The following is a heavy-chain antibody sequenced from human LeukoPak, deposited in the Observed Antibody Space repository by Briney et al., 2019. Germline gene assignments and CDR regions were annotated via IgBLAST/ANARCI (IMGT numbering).Heavy chain of an antibody. D-gene: IGHD4-11*01. V-gene: IGHV3-48*03. J-gene: IGHJ4*02. CDR2: ISSSGSTT. CDR1: GFTFSSYE. Sequence: GGSLRLSCAASGFTFSSYEMNWVRQAPGKGLEWVSYISSSGSTTHYADSVKGRFTISRDNAKKSLYLQMNSLRAEDTAVYYCARAMTSWGQGTLVTVSS. CDR3: ARAMTS.